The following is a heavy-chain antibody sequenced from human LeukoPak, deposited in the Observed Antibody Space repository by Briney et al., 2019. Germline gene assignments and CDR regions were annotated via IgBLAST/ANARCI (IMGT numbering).Heavy chain of an antibody. J-gene: IGHJ4*02. Sequence: ASVKVSCKAFGYTFTSYGISWVRQAPGQGLEWMGWISAYNGNTNYAQKLQGRVTMTRDTSTSTVYMEVSSLRFEDTAVYYCARKFGGNGYYFDYWGQGTLVTVSS. V-gene: IGHV1-18*01. D-gene: IGHD4-23*01. CDR2: ISAYNGNT. CDR3: ARKFGGNGYYFDY. CDR1: GYTFTSYG.